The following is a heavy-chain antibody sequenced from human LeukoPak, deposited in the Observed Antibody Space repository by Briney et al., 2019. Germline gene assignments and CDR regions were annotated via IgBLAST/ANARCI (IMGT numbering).Heavy chain of an antibody. V-gene: IGHV1-3*01. CDR3: ARGAAAGTLNFDY. CDR2: INVVNLNT. J-gene: IGHJ4*02. Sequence: ASVKVSCKASGYPFSSYILHWLRQAPGQRFEWMGWINVVNLNTEYSPRSQDRVTITRDTAASTVYMELSSLRSEDTAVYYCARGAAAGTLNFDYWGQGTLVTVSS. CDR1: GYPFSSYI. D-gene: IGHD6-13*01.